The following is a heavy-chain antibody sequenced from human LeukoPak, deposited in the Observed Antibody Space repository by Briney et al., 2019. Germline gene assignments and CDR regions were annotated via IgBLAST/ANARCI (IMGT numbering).Heavy chain of an antibody. J-gene: IGHJ4*02. D-gene: IGHD6-19*01. CDR2: ISSSGSTI. CDR1: GLTFSSYE. Sequence: PGGSLRLPCAASGLTFSSYEMNWVRQAPGKGLEWVSYISSSGSTIYYADSVKGRFTISRDNARNSLYLQMNSLRGEDTAVYYCARGPHPYSSGWYHFDYWGQGTLVTVSS. CDR3: ARGPHPYSSGWYHFDY. V-gene: IGHV3-48*03.